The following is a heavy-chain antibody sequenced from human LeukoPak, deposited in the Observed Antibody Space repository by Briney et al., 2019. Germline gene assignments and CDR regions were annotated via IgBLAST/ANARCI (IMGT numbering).Heavy chain of an antibody. D-gene: IGHD3-22*01. Sequence: GGSLRLSCAASGFTFSSYSMNWVRQAPGKGLEWVSSISSSSSYIYYADSVKGRFTISRDNAKNSLYLQMNSLRAEDTAVYYCARGWQIVVAHDAFDIWGQGTMVTVSS. CDR3: ARGWQIVVAHDAFDI. J-gene: IGHJ3*02. V-gene: IGHV3-21*04. CDR2: ISSSSSYI. CDR1: GFTFSSYS.